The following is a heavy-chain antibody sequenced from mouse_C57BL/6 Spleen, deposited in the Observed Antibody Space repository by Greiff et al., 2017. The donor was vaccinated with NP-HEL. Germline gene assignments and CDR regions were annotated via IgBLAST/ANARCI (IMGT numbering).Heavy chain of an antibody. J-gene: IGHJ1*03. V-gene: IGHV1-81*01. CDR1: GYTFTSYG. Sequence: VKLVESGAELARPGASVKLSCKASGYTFTSYGISWVKQRTGQGLEWIGEIYPRSGNTYYNEKFKGKATLTADKSSSTAYMELRSLTSEDSAVYYCARKRGYFDVWGTGTTVTVSS. CDR3: ARKRGYFDV. CDR2: IYPRSGNT.